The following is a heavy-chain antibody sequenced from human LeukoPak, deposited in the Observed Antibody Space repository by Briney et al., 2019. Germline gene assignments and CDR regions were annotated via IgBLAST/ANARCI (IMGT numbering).Heavy chain of an antibody. D-gene: IGHD6-19*01. CDR3: ARTSIAVAGNFDY. V-gene: IGHV3-48*03. J-gene: IGHJ4*02. CDR2: ISSSGSTI. Sequence: PGESLRLSCAASGFTFSSYEMNWVRQAPGEGLEWVSYISSSGSTIYYADSVKGRFTISRDNAKNSLHLQMNSLRAEDTAVYYCARTSIAVAGNFDYWGQGTLVTVSS. CDR1: GFTFSSYE.